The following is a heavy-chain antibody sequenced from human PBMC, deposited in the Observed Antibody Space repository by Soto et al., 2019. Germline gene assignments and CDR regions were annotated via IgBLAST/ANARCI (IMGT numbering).Heavy chain of an antibody. CDR3: ASYPTPPSQRYYYDSSGYYNY. V-gene: IGHV5-51*01. D-gene: IGHD3-22*01. CDR2: IYPGDSDI. J-gene: IGHJ4*02. CDR1: GYTFTSYW. Sequence: PGESLKISCKGSGYTFTSYWIAWVRQMPGKGLEWMGSIYPGDSDIRYSPSFQGQVSISADRSISTAYLQWNNLRASDSAIYYCASYPTPPSQRYYYDSSGYYNYWGQGTLVTVSS.